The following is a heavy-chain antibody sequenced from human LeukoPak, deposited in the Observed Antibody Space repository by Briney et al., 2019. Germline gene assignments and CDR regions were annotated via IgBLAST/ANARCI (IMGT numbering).Heavy chain of an antibody. CDR2: VNAGYGKI. CDR1: GYTFTSYA. J-gene: IGHJ4*02. Sequence: ASVKVTCKASGYTFTSYAIHWVRQAPGQRLELMGWVNAGYGKIKYSHKFHGRVTITRDRSASTDYMELRRRKSEDTATYYCASDHHTTYSDHWGQGTLVTVSS. D-gene: IGHD1-1*01. CDR3: ASDHHTTYSDH. V-gene: IGHV1-3*01.